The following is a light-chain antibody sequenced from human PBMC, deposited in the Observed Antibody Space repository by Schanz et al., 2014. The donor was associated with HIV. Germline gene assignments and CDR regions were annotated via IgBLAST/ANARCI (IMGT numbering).Light chain of an antibody. CDR2: EVN. J-gene: IGLJ1*01. V-gene: IGLV2-8*01. CDR3: CSYTTTSTYV. CDR1: SSDVGGHNY. Sequence: QSALTQPPSASGSPGQSVTISCTGTSSDVGGHNYVSWYQLHPGRAPKLIIFEVNRRPSGVPNRFSGSKSGNTASLTVSGLQAEDEADYYCCSYTTTSTYVFGAGTKLTVL.